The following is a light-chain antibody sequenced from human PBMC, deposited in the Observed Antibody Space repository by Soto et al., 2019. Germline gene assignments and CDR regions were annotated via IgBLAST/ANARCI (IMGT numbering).Light chain of an antibody. CDR3: CSYAGSYSWV. Sequence: QSALTQPRSVSGSPGQSVTISCTGTSSDVGGYNYVSWYQQHPGKAPKLMIYDVTERPSGVPDRFSGSKSGNTASLTISGLQAEDEAEYYCCSYAGSYSWVFGGGTKVTVL. CDR1: SSDVGGYNY. CDR2: DVT. J-gene: IGLJ2*01. V-gene: IGLV2-11*01.